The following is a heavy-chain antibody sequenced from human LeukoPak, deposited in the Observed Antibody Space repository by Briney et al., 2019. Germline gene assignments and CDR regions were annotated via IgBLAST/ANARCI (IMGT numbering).Heavy chain of an antibody. J-gene: IGHJ4*02. CDR2: ISSSSSTI. CDR3: AISYDFWSGYYFGY. CDR1: GFTFSSYS. Sequence: GGSLRLSCAASGFTFSSYSMNWVRQAPGKGLEWVSYISSSSSTIYYADSVKGRFTISRDNAKNSLYLQMNSLRDEDTAVYYCAISYDFWSGYYFGYWGQGTLVTVSS. D-gene: IGHD3-3*01. V-gene: IGHV3-48*02.